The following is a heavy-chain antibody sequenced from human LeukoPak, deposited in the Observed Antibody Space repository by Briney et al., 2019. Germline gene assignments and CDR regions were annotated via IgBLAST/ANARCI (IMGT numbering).Heavy chain of an antibody. CDR2: ISSSSSTI. CDR3: ARYYYDNSGYYFSLGY. CDR1: GFTFGSYS. V-gene: IGHV3-48*02. D-gene: IGHD3-22*01. J-gene: IGHJ4*02. Sequence: GGSLRLSCAASGFTFGSYSMNWVRQAPGKGLEWVSHISSSSSTIYYADSVKGRFTISRDNAKNSLYLQMNSLRDEDTAVYYCARYYYDNSGYYFSLGYWGQGTLVTVSS.